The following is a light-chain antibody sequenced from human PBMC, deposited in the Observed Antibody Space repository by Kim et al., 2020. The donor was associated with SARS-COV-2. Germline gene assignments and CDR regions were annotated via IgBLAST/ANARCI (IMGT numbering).Light chain of an antibody. J-gene: IGLJ2*01. Sequence: GESITIAGTGTRSDVGSYNLVSWYQQHPGKAPKLMIYEVSKRPSGVSNRFSGSKSGNTASLTISGLQAEDEADYYCCSYAGSRTLVFGGGTQLTVL. CDR1: RSDVGSYNL. CDR3: CSYAGSRTLV. CDR2: EVS. V-gene: IGLV2-23*02.